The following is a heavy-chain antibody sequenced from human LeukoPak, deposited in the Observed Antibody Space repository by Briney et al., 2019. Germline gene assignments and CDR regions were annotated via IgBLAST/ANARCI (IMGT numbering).Heavy chain of an antibody. Sequence: SETLSLTCTVSSGAISSYHWSWIRQPAGKGLEWIGRIYTSGSTNYNPSLKSRVTMSVDTSKNQFSLKLSSLTAADTAVYYCARVGDYALKDWGQGTLVTVSS. CDR3: ARVGDYALKD. V-gene: IGHV4-4*07. CDR1: SGAISSYH. CDR2: IYTSGST. D-gene: IGHD3-16*01. J-gene: IGHJ4*02.